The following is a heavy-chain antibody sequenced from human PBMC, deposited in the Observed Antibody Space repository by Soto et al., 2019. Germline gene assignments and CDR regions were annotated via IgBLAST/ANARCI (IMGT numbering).Heavy chain of an antibody. Sequence: PSETLSLTCTVSGGSISGGGYYWSWIRQPPGKGLAWIGYSYRLGTTYYNPSIKSRVTMSVDRSKIQSSLNLTSVTGADSAVYYCGRHFGPPLGYVGPWGQGTLVTVSS. CDR3: GRHFGPPLGYVGP. D-gene: IGHD2-2*01. CDR1: GGSISGGGYY. J-gene: IGHJ5*02. V-gene: IGHV4-30-2*01. CDR2: SYRLGTT.